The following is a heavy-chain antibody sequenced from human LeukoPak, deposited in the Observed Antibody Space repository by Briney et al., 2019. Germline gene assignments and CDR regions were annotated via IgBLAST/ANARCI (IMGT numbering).Heavy chain of an antibody. J-gene: IGHJ4*02. D-gene: IGHD4-11*01. CDR1: GFTFRNYW. CDR3: ARGLTTVTVKDYFDY. CDR2: IKQDGSEK. Sequence: RPGGSLRLSCGASGFTFRNYWMSWVRQAPGKGLEWVANIKQDGSEKNYVDSVKGRFTISRDNAKNSLYLQMNSLRAEDTAVYHCARGLTTVTVKDYFDYWGQGTLVTVSS. V-gene: IGHV3-7*01.